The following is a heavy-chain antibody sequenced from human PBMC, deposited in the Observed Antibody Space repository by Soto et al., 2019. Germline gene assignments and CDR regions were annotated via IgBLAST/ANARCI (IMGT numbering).Heavy chain of an antibody. CDR1: GYTFTSYY. J-gene: IGHJ4*02. V-gene: IGHV1-46*01. CDR2: LNPSGGSA. CDR3: ARESLIEGALPFDY. Sequence: QVHLVQSGAEVKKPGASVRISCKTSGYTFTSYYIHWIRQAPGQGLEWMGILNPSGGSATYAQKFQDTGSLTRATTTDTVFLTLSSLQSDDTAVYFCARESLIEGALPFDYWGQGTLVTVSS. D-gene: IGHD1-26*01.